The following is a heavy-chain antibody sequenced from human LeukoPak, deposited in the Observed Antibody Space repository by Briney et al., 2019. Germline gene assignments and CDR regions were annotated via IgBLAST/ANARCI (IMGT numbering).Heavy chain of an antibody. V-gene: IGHV1-8*03. CDR1: GYTFTDYD. CDR3: AINKEGKSLDY. CDR2: MNPNSGNT. Sequence: ASVKVSCKTSGYTFTDYDITWVRQATGQGLEWMGWMNPNSGNTGYAQKFQGRVTITRNTSISTAYMELSRLRFDDTAVYYCAINKEGKSLDYWGQGTLVTVSS. J-gene: IGHJ4*02.